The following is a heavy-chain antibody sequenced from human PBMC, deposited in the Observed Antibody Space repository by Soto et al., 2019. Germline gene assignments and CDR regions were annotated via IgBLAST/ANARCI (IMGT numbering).Heavy chain of an antibody. V-gene: IGHV4-34*01. J-gene: IGHJ6*03. CDR2: INHSGST. CDR3: ARGAGYCSSTSCERANYYYYMDV. CDR1: GGSFSGYD. Sequence: SETLSLTCAVYGGSFSGYDWSWIRQPPGKGLEWIGEINHSGSTNYNPSLKSRVTISVDTSKNQFSLKLSSVTAADTAVYYCARGAGYCSSTSCERANYYYYMDVWGKGTTVTVSS. D-gene: IGHD2-2*01.